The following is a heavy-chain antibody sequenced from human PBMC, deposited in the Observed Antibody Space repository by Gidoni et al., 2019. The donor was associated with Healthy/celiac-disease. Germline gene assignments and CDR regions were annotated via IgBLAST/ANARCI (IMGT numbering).Heavy chain of an antibody. CDR1: GFTFSSYA. CDR2: ISYDGSNK. V-gene: IGHV3-30-3*01. Sequence: QVQLVESGGGVVQPGRSLRLSCAASGFTFSSYAMHWVRQAPGKGLEWVAVISYDGSNKYYADSVKGRFTISRDNSKNTLYLQMNSLRAEDTAVYYCARDYYDSSGYFLYWGQGTLVTVSS. D-gene: IGHD3-22*01. J-gene: IGHJ4*02. CDR3: ARDYYDSSGYFLY.